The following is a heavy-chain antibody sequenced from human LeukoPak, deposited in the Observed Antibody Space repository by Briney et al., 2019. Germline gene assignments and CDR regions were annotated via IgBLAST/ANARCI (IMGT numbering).Heavy chain of an antibody. CDR3: AKIPVGAAPDYFDY. J-gene: IGHJ4*02. Sequence: PGRSLRLSCAASGFTFSSYGMHWVRQAPGKGLEWAAVISYDGSNKYYADSVKGRFTISRDNSKNTLYLQMNSLRAEDTAVYYCAKIPVGAAPDYFDYWGQGTLVTVSS. CDR2: ISYDGSNK. D-gene: IGHD6-6*01. V-gene: IGHV3-30*18. CDR1: GFTFSSYG.